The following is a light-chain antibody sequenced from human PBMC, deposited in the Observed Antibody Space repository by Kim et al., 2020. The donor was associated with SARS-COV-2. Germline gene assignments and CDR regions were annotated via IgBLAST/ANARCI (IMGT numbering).Light chain of an antibody. CDR1: QSVTSNN. V-gene: IGKV3-20*01. CDR2: GTS. J-gene: IGKJ2*01. Sequence: LSPGERATLSCRASQSVTSNNLAWFQQKPGQAPGLLIYGTSSRATGIPDRFSGSGSGTDFTLTISRLEPEDFAVYYCQQYDNSPYTFGQGPSWRS. CDR3: QQYDNSPYT.